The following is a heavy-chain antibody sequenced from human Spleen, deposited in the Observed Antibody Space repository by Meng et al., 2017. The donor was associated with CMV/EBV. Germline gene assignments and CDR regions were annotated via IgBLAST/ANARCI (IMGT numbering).Heavy chain of an antibody. CDR3: ARVYYYGSGSYFGYFDY. D-gene: IGHD3-10*01. J-gene: IGHJ4*02. V-gene: IGHV4-59*01. Sequence: SETLSLTCTVSAGSISSYYWSWIRQPPGKGLEWIGSIYYSGSTNYNSSLKSRVTISVDTSKNQFSLRLTSVTAADTAVYYCARVYYYGSGSYFGYFDYWGQGTLVTVSS. CDR2: IYYSGST. CDR1: AGSISSYY.